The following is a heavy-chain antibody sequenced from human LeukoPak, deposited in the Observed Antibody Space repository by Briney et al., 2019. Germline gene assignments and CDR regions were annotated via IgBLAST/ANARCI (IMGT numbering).Heavy chain of an antibody. CDR2: TYYRSKWYN. J-gene: IGHJ4*02. V-gene: IGHV6-1*01. CDR1: GDSVSSNSAA. D-gene: IGHD3-16*02. Sequence: SQTLSLTCAISGDSVSSNSAAWNWIRQSPSRGLEWLGRTYYRSKWYNDYAVSVKSRITINPDTSKNQFSLQLNSVTPEDTAVYYCARGHDYVWGSYLKYYFDYWGQGTLVTVSS. CDR3: ARGHDYVWGSYLKYYFDY.